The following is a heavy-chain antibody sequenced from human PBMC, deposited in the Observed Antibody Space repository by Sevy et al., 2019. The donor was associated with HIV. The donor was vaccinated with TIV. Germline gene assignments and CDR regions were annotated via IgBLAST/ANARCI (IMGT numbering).Heavy chain of an antibody. CDR2: INPNSGGT. Sequence: ASVKVSCKASGYTFTGYYMHWVRQAPGQGLEWMGRINPNSGGTNYAQKFQGRVTMTRDTSISSAYMELSRLRSDDTALYYCARGHYDFWSGSQGSFDYWGQGTLVTVSS. CDR3: ARGHYDFWSGSQGSFDY. J-gene: IGHJ4*02. D-gene: IGHD3-3*01. V-gene: IGHV1-2*06. CDR1: GYTFTGYY.